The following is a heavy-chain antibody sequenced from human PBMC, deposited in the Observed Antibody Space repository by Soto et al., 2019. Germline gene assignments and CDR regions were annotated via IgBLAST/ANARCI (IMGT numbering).Heavy chain of an antibody. D-gene: IGHD3-22*01. J-gene: IGHJ4*02. CDR1: GYTFTIYG. CDR3: ARVDYYDSSGYYEY. Sequence: QVQLVQSGAEVKKPGASVKVSCKASGYTFTIYGISWVRQAPGQGLEWMGWISGYNGNTDYAQNLQDRVTLTTDASTSSVYMEPRSLRSDDTAVYYCARVDYYDSSGYYEYWGQGTLITVSS. V-gene: IGHV1-18*04. CDR2: ISGYNGNT.